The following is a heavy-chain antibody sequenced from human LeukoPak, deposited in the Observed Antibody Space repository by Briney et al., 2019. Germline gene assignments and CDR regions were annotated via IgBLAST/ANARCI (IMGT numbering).Heavy chain of an antibody. CDR1: GFTFSSYG. CDR2: IGGSGADT. J-gene: IGHJ5*02. V-gene: IGHV3-21*05. Sequence: PGRSLILSCAASGFTFSSYGMHWVRQAPSKGLEWLSYIGGSGADTNYADPVKGRFTTSRDNAKSSLYLQMNSLRAEDTAVYYCAKTLVASPGNTGGPWGQGTLVTVSS. D-gene: IGHD6-6*01. CDR3: AKTLVASPGNTGGP.